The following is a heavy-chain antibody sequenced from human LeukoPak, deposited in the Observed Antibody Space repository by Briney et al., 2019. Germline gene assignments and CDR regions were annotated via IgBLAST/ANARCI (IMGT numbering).Heavy chain of an antibody. CDR3: ARGKGNYYDSRGYYLGYYFDY. V-gene: IGHV4-31*02. D-gene: IGHD3-22*01. CDR1: GGSISSSGSY. CDR2: IYYSGST. Sequence: SETLSLTCTVSGGSISSSGSYWSWIRQHPGKGLEWFGYIYYSGSTYYNPSLKSRVTISVDTSKKQFSLKLSSVTAADTAVDYCARGKGNYYDSRGYYLGYYFDYWGQGTLVTVSS. J-gene: IGHJ4*02.